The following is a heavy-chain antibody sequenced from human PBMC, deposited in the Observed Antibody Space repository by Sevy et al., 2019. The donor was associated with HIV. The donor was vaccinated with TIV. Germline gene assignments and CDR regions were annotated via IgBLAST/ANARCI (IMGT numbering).Heavy chain of an antibody. CDR1: GGSISSYY. D-gene: IGHD3-9*01. J-gene: IGHJ2*01. Sequence: SETLSLTCTVSGGSISSYYWSWIRQPAGKGLEWIGRTYTSGSTNYNPSLKSRVTMSVDTSKNQFSLKLSSVTAADTAVYYCARDRYFDWLKGSYWYFDLWGRGTLVTVSS. CDR2: TYTSGST. CDR3: ARDRYFDWLKGSYWYFDL. V-gene: IGHV4-4*07.